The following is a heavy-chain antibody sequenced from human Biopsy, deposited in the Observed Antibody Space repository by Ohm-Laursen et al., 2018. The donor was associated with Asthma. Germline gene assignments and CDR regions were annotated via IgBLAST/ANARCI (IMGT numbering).Heavy chain of an antibody. CDR1: GFTFSIYD. V-gene: IGHV3-30*03. CDR3: ARTHERWTSIQDDALDI. CDR2: ISYDGGNK. D-gene: IGHD4-23*01. J-gene: IGHJ3*02. Sequence: SLRLSCSAPGFTFSIYDIHWVRQAPGKGLEWVAVISYDGGNKFYGDSVKGRFTLSRDNSRNTLYLQMNSLRVEDTAIYYCARTHERWTSIQDDALDIWGQGTMVIVSS.